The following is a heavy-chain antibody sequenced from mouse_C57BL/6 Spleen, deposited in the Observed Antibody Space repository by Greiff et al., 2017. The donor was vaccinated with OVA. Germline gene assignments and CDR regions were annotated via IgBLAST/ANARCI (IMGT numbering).Heavy chain of an antibody. Sequence: QVQLQQPGAELVKPGASVKMSCKASGYTFTSYWITWVKQRPGQGLEWIGDIYPGSGSTNYNEKFKSKATLTVDTSSSTAYMQLSSLTSEDSAVYYCARATTGVADWYFDVWGTGTTVTVSS. CDR3: ARATTGVADWYFDV. V-gene: IGHV1-55*01. D-gene: IGHD1-1*01. CDR2: IYPGSGST. CDR1: GYTFTSYW. J-gene: IGHJ1*03.